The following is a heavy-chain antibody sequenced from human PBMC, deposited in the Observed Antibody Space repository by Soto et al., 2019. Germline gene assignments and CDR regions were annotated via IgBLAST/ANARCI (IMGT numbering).Heavy chain of an antibody. V-gene: IGHV4-4*02. CDR1: SGSISSSNW. J-gene: IGHJ5*02. D-gene: IGHD3-3*01. Sequence: QVQLQESGPGLVKPSGTLSLTCAVSSGSISSSNWWSWVRQPPGKGLEWIGEIYHSGSTNYNPSLKSRVTISVYKSKNQFSLKLSSVTAADTAVYYCARVLPSTYDFWSGYLHWFDPWGQGTLVTVSS. CDR3: ARVLPSTYDFWSGYLHWFDP. CDR2: IYHSGST.